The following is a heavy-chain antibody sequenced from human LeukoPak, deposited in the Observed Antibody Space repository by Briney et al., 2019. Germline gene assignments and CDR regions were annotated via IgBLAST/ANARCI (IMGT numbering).Heavy chain of an antibody. CDR3: ARHDYSNYAWFDP. D-gene: IGHD4-11*01. V-gene: IGHV4-39*01. CDR2: MSYSGNT. Sequence: SEPLSLTCSVSGGSISSSRFYWGCIRQPPGKGLEWVASMSYSGNTYYNPSLKSRLTISVDPSKSQLSLKMTSVIAADTAVYYCARHDYSNYAWFDPWGQGTLVTVSS. CDR1: GGSISSSRFY. J-gene: IGHJ5*02.